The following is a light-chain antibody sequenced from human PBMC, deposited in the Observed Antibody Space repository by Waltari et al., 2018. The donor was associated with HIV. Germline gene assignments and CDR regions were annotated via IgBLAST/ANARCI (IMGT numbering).Light chain of an antibody. V-gene: IGKV3-20*01. Sequence: EVVLTQSPGTLSLSPGERATLSCGASQSVSGNYLAWYQQKPGQAPRLLIYAASSRATGIPDRFSGSGSETDFTLTINRLEPEDVAVYYCQQYGDSRTFGQGTKVEI. CDR2: AAS. J-gene: IGKJ1*01. CDR3: QQYGDSRT. CDR1: QSVSGNY.